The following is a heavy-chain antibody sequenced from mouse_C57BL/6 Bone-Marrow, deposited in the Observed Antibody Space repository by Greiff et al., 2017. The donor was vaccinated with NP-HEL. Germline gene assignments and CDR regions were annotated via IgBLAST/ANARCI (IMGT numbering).Heavy chain of an antibody. Sequence: EVQLQESGGGLVKPGGSLKLSCAASGFTFSDYGMHWVRQAPEKGLEWVAYISSGSSTIYYADTVKGRFTISRDNAKNTLFLQMTSLRSEDTAMYYCAREGYYGSRDWFAYWGQGTLVTASA. V-gene: IGHV5-17*01. CDR3: AREGYYGSRDWFAY. J-gene: IGHJ3*01. CDR1: GFTFSDYG. CDR2: ISSGSSTI. D-gene: IGHD1-1*01.